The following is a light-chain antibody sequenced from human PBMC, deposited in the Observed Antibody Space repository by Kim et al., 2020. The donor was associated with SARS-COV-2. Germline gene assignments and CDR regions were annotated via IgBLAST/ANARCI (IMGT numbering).Light chain of an antibody. CDR1: QSIGTW. CDR2: KAS. Sequence: DIQMTQSPSTLSASLGDRVTMTCRASQSIGTWLAWYQQKPGKAPRLLIYKASVLEVGVPSRFSGSGSWTAFTLTINSLQPDDFATYYCQHFDNYWWTFGQGTKVDIK. CDR3: QHFDNYWWT. J-gene: IGKJ1*01. V-gene: IGKV1-5*03.